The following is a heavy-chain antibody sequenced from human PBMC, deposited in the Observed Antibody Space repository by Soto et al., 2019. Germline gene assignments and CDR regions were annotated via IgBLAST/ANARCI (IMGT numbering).Heavy chain of an antibody. CDR2: IIPIFGTA. V-gene: IGHV1-69*01. D-gene: IGHD2-2*02. J-gene: IGHJ4*02. CDR3: ASPNCSSTSCYKREFDY. Sequence: QVQLVQSGAEVKKPGSSVKVSCKASGGTFSSYAISWVRQAPGQGLEWMGGIIPIFGTANYAQKFQGRVTSTADESMSTAYMELSSLRSEDTAVYYCASPNCSSTSCYKREFDYLGQGTLVTVSS. CDR1: GGTFSSYA.